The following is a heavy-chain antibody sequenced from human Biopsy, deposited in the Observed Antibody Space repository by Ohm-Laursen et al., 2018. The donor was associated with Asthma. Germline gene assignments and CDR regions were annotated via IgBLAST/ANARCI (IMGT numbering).Heavy chain of an antibody. CDR1: GFMFRSFG. J-gene: IGHJ4*02. V-gene: IGHV3-30*18. CDR2: ISYDGNHK. D-gene: IGHD5-12*01. CDR3: AKRRGYSGHDNDY. Sequence: SLRLSCAASGFMFRSFGMHWVRQAPGKGLEWVAVISYDGNHKFYEDSVKGRFTISRDNSKNALYLQMNSLRTEDTAVYYCAKRRGYSGHDNDYWGQGTLVSVSS.